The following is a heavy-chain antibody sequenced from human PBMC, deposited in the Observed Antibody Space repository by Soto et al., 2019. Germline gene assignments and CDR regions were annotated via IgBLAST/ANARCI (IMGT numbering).Heavy chain of an antibody. Sequence: DRLVQSGVEVKKPGASVRVSCKASGYSFTNYGITWVRQAPGQGFEWMGWISAYNGNTNYAQKFQGRVTLPTDASTSTAYLELRSLRSDDTAVYYCARDRGVAPPVAGNTHYYYYMDVWDKGTTVTVSS. CDR1: GYSFTNYG. J-gene: IGHJ6*03. V-gene: IGHV1-18*01. CDR2: ISAYNGNT. CDR3: ARDRGVAPPVAGNTHYYYYMDV. D-gene: IGHD6-19*01.